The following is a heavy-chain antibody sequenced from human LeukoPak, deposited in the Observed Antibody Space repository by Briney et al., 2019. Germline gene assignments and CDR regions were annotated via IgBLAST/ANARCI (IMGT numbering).Heavy chain of an antibody. CDR2: IRYDGSNK. J-gene: IGHJ4*02. V-gene: IGHV3-30*02. CDR1: GFTFSSYG. D-gene: IGHD4-11*01. CDR3: AKEGVISNYGHFDY. Sequence: GGSLRLSCAASGFTFSSYGMHWVRQAPGKGLEWVAFIRYDGSNKYYADSVKGRFTISRDNSKNTLYLQMNSLRAEATAVYYCAKEGVISNYGHFDYWGQGTLVTVSS.